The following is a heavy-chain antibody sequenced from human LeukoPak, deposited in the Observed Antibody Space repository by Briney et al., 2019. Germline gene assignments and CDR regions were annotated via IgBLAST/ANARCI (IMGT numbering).Heavy chain of an antibody. CDR3: AKDRCSNGIGCYYYYMDV. J-gene: IGHJ6*03. CDR1: GFTFSSYG. Sequence: GGSLRLSCAASGFTFSSYGMHWVRQAPGKGLEWVAFIRYDGSNKYYADSVKGRFTISRDNSKNTLYLQMNSLRAEDTAVYYCAKDRCSNGIGCYYYYMDVWGKGTTVTVSS. V-gene: IGHV3-30*02. CDR2: IRYDGSNK. D-gene: IGHD2-8*01.